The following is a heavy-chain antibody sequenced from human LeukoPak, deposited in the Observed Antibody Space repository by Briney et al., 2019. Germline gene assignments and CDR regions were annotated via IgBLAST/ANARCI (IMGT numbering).Heavy chain of an antibody. V-gene: IGHV4-59*08. CDR1: GGSISSYY. D-gene: IGHD6-19*01. CDR2: IYYSGST. CDR3: ARLSHRIAVAGPLGFDI. Sequence: PSETLSLTCTVSGGSISSYYWSWIRQPPGKGLEWIGYIYYSGSTNYNPSLKSRVTISVDTSKNQFSLKLSSVTAADTAVYYCARLSHRIAVAGPLGFDIWGQGTMVTVSS. J-gene: IGHJ3*02.